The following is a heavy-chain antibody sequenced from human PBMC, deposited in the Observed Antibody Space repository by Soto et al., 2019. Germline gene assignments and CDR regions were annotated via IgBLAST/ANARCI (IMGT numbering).Heavy chain of an antibody. CDR1: GLTFSSYG. CDR3: TQDTYYHDTSGYYTFDY. V-gene: IGHV3-30*18. J-gene: IGHJ4*02. Sequence: GGSLRLSCAASGLTFSSYGMHWVRQAPGRGLEWVAGISYDGRNKYYVDSVKGRFTISRDNSKNTLDLQMNSLRVEDTAVFYCTQDTYYHDTSGYYTFDYWGQGALVTVSS. D-gene: IGHD3-22*01. CDR2: ISYDGRNK.